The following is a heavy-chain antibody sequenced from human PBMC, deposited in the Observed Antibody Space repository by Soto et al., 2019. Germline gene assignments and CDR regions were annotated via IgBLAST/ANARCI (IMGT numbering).Heavy chain of an antibody. CDR1: GFSFTSFE. CDR3: ARDRGGLAGGVLDY. CDR2: INPKSGDT. Sequence: QVQLVQSGAEVKKPGASMRVSCNTSGFSFTSFEIHWVRQAPGQGLEWVGRINPKSGDTVFAKRFQGRAAMTRNTSISTVDLEMSGLKVEDRAVYYWARDRGGLAGGVLDYWGQGTPVTVSS. D-gene: IGHD2-8*02. J-gene: IGHJ4*02. V-gene: IGHV1-8*01.